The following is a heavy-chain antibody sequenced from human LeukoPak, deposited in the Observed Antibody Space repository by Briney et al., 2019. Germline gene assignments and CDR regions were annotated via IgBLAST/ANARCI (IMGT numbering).Heavy chain of an antibody. CDR1: GFTVSSNY. CDR2: IYSGGNT. Sequence: PPGGSLRLSCAASGFTVSSNYMSWVRQAPGKGLEWVSVIYSGGNTYYADSVKGRFTISRDNSKNTLYLQMNSLRAEDTAVYYCARTQAIYPFDYWGQGTLVTVSS. V-gene: IGHV3-66*01. D-gene: IGHD2-2*01. CDR3: ARTQAIYPFDY. J-gene: IGHJ4*02.